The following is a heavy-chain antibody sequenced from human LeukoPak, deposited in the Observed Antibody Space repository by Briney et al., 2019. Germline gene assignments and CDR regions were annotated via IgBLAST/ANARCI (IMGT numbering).Heavy chain of an antibody. Sequence: GGSLRLSCAASGFTFSSYAMSWVRHAPGKGLGWVSAISGSGGSTYYADSVKGRFTISRDNSKNTLYLQMNSLRAEDTAVYYCAKGVSRYYFDYWGQGTLVTVSS. V-gene: IGHV3-23*01. CDR3: AKGVSRYYFDY. CDR1: GFTFSSYA. J-gene: IGHJ4*02. CDR2: ISGSGGST.